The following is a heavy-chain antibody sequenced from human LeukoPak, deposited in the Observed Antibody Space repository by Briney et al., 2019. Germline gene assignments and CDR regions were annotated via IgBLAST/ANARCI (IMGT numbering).Heavy chain of an antibody. Sequence: GGSLRLSCAASGFTFSSYSMNWVRQAPGKGLEWVSSISSSSGSTIYYADSVKGRFTISRDNAKNSLYLQMNSLRAEDTAVYYCAGDSSWYDYWGQGTLVTVSS. CDR3: AGDSSWYDY. CDR2: ISSSSGSTI. J-gene: IGHJ4*02. V-gene: IGHV3-48*04. CDR1: GFTFSSYS. D-gene: IGHD6-13*01.